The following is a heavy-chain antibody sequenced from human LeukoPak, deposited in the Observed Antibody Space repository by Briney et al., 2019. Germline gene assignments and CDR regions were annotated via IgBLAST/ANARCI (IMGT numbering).Heavy chain of an antibody. D-gene: IGHD1-7*01. CDR3: VQFELDY. CDR1: GGSISSSSYY. CDR2: IYYSGST. Sequence: PSQTLSLTCTVSGGSISSSSYYWGWIRQPPGKGLEWIGSIYYSGSTYYNPSLKSRVTISVDTSKNQFSLKLSSVTAADTAVYYCVQFELDYWGQGTLVTVSS. J-gene: IGHJ4*02. V-gene: IGHV4-39*07.